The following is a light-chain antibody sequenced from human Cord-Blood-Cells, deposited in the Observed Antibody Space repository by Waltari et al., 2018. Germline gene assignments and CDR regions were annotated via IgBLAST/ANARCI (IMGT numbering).Light chain of an antibody. J-gene: IGLJ2*01. CDR2: DVS. CDR1: TSDFGGYTI. V-gene: IGLV2-11*01. Sequence: QSALSRPPSVSGSPGSSVTLSCPGPTSDFGGYTIFSWYHQHPGKAPKLMIYDVSKRPSGVPDRFSGSKSGNAASLTISGLQAEDEADYYCCSYAGSYTYVVFGGGTKLTVL. CDR3: CSYAGSYTYVV.